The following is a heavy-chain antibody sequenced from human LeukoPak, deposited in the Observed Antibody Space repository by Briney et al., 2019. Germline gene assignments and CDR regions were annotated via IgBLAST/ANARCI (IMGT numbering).Heavy chain of an antibody. CDR2: ISHSGST. V-gene: IGHV4-34*01. Sequence: SETLSLTCSVYGGSFSDYYWSWIRQPPGKGLEWIGEISHSGSTNYNPSLKSRVTISVDTSKNQFSLKLSSVTAADTAVYYCARANPYCSGGSCYFANWGQGTMVTVSS. D-gene: IGHD2-15*01. CDR3: ARANPYCSGGSCYFAN. J-gene: IGHJ3*01. CDR1: GGSFSDYY.